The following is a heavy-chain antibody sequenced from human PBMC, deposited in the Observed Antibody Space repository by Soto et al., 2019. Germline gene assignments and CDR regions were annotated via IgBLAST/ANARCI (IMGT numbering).Heavy chain of an antibody. CDR2: ISYDGSNK. D-gene: IGHD2-2*02. Sequence: GGSLRLSCVASGFTFSSYAMHWVRQAPGKGLEWVAVISYDGSNKYYADSVKGRFTISRDNSKNTLYLQMNGLRAEDTAVYYCAGGSCSSTSCYIVDYWGQGTLVTVS. J-gene: IGHJ4*02. V-gene: IGHV3-30-3*01. CDR1: GFTFSSYA. CDR3: AGGSCSSTSCYIVDY.